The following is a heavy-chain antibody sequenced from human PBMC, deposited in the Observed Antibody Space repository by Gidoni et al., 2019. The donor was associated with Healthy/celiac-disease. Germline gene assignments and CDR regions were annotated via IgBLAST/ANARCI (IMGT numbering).Heavy chain of an antibody. D-gene: IGHD2-15*01. CDR1: GFTFSSYA. Sequence: EVQLLESGGCLVQPGGSLRLSFAASGFTFSSYAVSWVRQAPGKGLEWVSAISGSGGSTYDADSVKGRFTISRDNSKNTLYLQMNSLRAEDTAVYYCAKDVGYCSGGSCDLGAEYFQHWGQGTLVTVSS. J-gene: IGHJ1*01. CDR2: ISGSGGST. V-gene: IGHV3-23*01. CDR3: AKDVGYCSGGSCDLGAEYFQH.